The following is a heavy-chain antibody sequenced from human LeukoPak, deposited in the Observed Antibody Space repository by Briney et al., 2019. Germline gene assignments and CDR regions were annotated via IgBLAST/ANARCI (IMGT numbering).Heavy chain of an antibody. J-gene: IGHJ4*02. D-gene: IGHD6-6*01. V-gene: IGHV3-23*01. CDR1: GFTFSSYA. Sequence: GGSLRLSCAASGFTFSSYAMSWVRQAPGKGLEWVSVIRGGGGSTYYADSVKGRFTISRDNSKNTLYLQMNSLRAEDTAVYYCAKDTSIAARLAPPDRYGHDSWGQGTLVTVSS. CDR2: IRGGGGST. CDR3: AKDTSIAARLAPPDRYGHDS.